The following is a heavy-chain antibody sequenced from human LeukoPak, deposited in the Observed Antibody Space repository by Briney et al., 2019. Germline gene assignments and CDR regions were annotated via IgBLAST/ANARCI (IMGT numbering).Heavy chain of an antibody. J-gene: IGHJ4*02. CDR2: VKPDGSEK. CDR3: ARDRGYYVFDY. CDR1: GFIFSNYW. V-gene: IGHV3-7*01. Sequence: PGGSLRLSCAASGFIFSNYWMTWVRQAPGKGLEWVAHVKPDGSEKSYVGSVKGRFTISRDNAQNSLYLQMNSLRAEDTAVYYCARDRGYYVFDYWGQGTLVTVSS. D-gene: IGHD3-22*01.